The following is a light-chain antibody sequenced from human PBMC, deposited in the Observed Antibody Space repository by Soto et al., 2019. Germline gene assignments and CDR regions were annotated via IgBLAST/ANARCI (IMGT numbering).Light chain of an antibody. Sequence: DIVMTQSPLSLPVTPGEPASISCRSSQSLLHSNGYNYLDWYLQKPGQSPQLLIYLGSNRASGVSDRFSGSGSGTDFTLKISRVEADDVGVYYCMQALPTPFGQGTKLESK. CDR2: LGS. J-gene: IGKJ2*01. CDR3: MQALPTP. V-gene: IGKV2-28*01. CDR1: QSLLHSNGYNY.